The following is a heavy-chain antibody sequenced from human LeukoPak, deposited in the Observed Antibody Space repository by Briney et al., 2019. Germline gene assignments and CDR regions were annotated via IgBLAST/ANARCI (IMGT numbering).Heavy chain of an antibody. CDR1: GYSISTGYY. J-gene: IGHJ4*02. D-gene: IGHD6-19*01. V-gene: IGHV4-38-2*02. Sequence: SQTLSPTCAVSGYSISTGYYGGWIRQPPGKGLGWRGSIYHSGSAYYNPSLKSRVTISVHTSKNQFSLKLSAVPAADSAVYYCARDRGSRSSGWYVDWGQGTLVTVSS. CDR2: IYHSGSA. CDR3: ARDRGSRSSGWYVD.